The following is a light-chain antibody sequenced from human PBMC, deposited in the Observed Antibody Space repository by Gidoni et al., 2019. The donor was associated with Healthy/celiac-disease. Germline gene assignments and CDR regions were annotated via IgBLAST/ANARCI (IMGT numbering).Light chain of an antibody. J-gene: IGLJ1*01. CDR3: NSRDSSGNHLYV. Sequence: SSELTQDPAVSVALGQTVRITCQGDSLRSYYASWYQQTPGQAPVLVIYGKNNRPSGKPDRFSGSSSVNTASLTITGAQAEDEADYYCNSRDSSGNHLYVFGTGTKVTVL. V-gene: IGLV3-19*01. CDR1: SLRSYY. CDR2: GKN.